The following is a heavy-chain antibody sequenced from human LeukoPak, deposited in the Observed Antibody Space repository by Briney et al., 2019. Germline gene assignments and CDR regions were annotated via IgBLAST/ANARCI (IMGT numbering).Heavy chain of an antibody. Sequence: SLSLSSAASGFTFSSYGIDWVRQAPGKGLEWVAVIWYDGSNKYYADSVQGRFTISRDNSKNTLYLQMNSRRAEDTVVYYCTRDHRGVPYFDYWGQ. D-gene: IGHD2-8*01. J-gene: IGHJ4*02. V-gene: IGHV3-33*08. CDR3: TRDHRGVPYFDY. CDR2: IWYDGSNK. CDR1: GFTFSSYG.